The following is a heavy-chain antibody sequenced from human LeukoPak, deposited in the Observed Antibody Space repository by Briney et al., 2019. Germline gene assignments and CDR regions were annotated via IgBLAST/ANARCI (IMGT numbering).Heavy chain of an antibody. CDR1: GGSISSSSYY. V-gene: IGHV4-39*07. CDR3: ARSPSRVRFFDL. Sequence: PSETLSLTCTVSGGSISSSSYYWGWIRQPPGKGLDWIGSIYYSGSTYYNPSLKSRVTISVDTSKNQFSLKLRSVTAADTAVYYCARSPSRVRFFDLWGRGTLVTVSS. J-gene: IGHJ2*01. CDR2: IYYSGST.